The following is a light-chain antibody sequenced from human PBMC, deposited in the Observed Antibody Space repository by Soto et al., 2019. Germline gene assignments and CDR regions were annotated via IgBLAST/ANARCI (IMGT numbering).Light chain of an antibody. CDR2: AAS. Sequence: DIQMTQSPSSLSASVGDRVTITCRASQSLSSYLNWYQQKPGKAPKLLIYAASSLQSGVPSRFSGSGSGTDFTLTISSLQREDFATDYCQQSYSTPFTFGPGTKVDIK. V-gene: IGKV1-39*01. CDR3: QQSYSTPFT. J-gene: IGKJ3*01. CDR1: QSLSSY.